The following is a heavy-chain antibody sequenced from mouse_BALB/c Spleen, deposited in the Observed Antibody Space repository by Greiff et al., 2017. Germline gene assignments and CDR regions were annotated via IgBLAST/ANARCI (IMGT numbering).Heavy chain of an antibody. V-gene: IGHV5-4*02. J-gene: IGHJ4*01. CDR3: AREAYYAMDY. CDR2: ISDGGSYT. Sequence: DVMLVESGGGLVKPGGSLKLSCAASGFTFSDYYMYWVRQTPEKRLEWVATISDGGSYTYYPDSVKGRFTISRDNAKNNLYLQMSSLKSEDTAMYYCAREAYYAMDYWGQGTSVTVSS. CDR1: GFTFSDYY.